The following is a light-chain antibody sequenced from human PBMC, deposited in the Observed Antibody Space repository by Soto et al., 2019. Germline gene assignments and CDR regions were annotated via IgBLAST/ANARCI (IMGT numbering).Light chain of an antibody. V-gene: IGKV3-15*01. Sequence: EIVMTQSPPTLSVSPGEGVTLSCKASQSISNYLAWYQHKPGQAPRLLINGASIRATGFPARFSGSGSGEDFTLTISSVQSEDFAVYYCQQYINWPWTFGQGTKVEIK. CDR3: QQYINWPWT. CDR2: GAS. J-gene: IGKJ1*01. CDR1: QSISNY.